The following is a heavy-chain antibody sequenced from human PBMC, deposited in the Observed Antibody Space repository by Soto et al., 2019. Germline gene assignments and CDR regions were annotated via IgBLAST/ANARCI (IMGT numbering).Heavy chain of an antibody. J-gene: IGHJ6*02. D-gene: IGHD3-3*01. CDR2: ISGNGGTT. V-gene: IGHV3-23*01. CDR1: GFTFSIYA. CDR3: VKAWSGNKCPCMDV. Sequence: GGSLRLSCAASGFTFSIYAMTWVRQAPGKGLEWVSAISGNGGTTYYADSVEGRFTISRDNSKNTLYLQMNSLSVEDTAVYYCVKAWSGNKCPCMDVWGQGTTVTVSS.